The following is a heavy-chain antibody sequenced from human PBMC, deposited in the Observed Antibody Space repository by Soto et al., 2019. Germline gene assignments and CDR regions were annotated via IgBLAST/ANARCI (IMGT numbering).Heavy chain of an antibody. J-gene: IGHJ6*02. V-gene: IGHV4-31*03. Sequence: SETLFLTCTVSGGSISSGGYYWSWIRQHPGKGLEWIGYIYYSGSTYYNPSLKSRVTISVDTSKNQFSLNLSSVTAADTAVYYCARTLQTRSGLLSYYYGMDVWGQGTTVTVSS. CDR1: GGSISSGGYY. CDR3: ARTLQTRSGLLSYYYGMDV. CDR2: IYYSGST. D-gene: IGHD4-17*01.